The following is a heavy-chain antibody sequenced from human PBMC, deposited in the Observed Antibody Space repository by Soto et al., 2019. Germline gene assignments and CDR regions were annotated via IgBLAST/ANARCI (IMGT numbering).Heavy chain of an antibody. CDR2: ISCYDGNT. D-gene: IGHD1-1*01. J-gene: IGHJ5*02. Sequence: QVQLVQSGAEVKKPGASVKVSCKASGYTFTSYGISWVRQAPGQGLEWVGWISCYDGNTDYAHKFRGRVTMTTDTSKNTAYMDLRSLRSDDTAVYYCSRHNSQWPNWFDPWGQGTPVTVSS. CDR3: SRHNSQWPNWFDP. CDR1: GYTFTSYG. V-gene: IGHV1-18*01.